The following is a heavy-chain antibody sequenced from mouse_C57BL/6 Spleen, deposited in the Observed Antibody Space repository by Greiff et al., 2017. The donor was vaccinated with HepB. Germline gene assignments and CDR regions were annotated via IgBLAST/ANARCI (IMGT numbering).Heavy chain of an antibody. D-gene: IGHD1-1*02. J-gene: IGHJ4*01. CDR3: ARSNGGFPFYFSIGY. V-gene: IGHV1-85*01. Sequence: QVQLQQSGPELVKPGASVKLSCKASGYTFTSYDINWVKQRPGQGLEWIGWIYPRDGSTKYNEKFKGKATLTVDTSSSTAYMELHSLTSEDSAVYFCARSNGGFPFYFSIGYWGQGTSVTVSS. CDR1: GYTFTSYD. CDR2: IYPRDGST.